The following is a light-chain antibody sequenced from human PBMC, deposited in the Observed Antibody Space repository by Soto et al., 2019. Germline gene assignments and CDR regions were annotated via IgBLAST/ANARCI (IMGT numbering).Light chain of an antibody. CDR1: SSDVGKYNL. CDR2: EDV. CDR3: CSYAGGTSVV. Sequence: QAVVTQPASVSGSPGQSITISCTGTSSDVGKYNLVSWYQQHPGKAPKLMIYEDVERPSGISNRFSGSKSGNTASLTISGLRTEDEADYYCCSYAGGTSVVFGGGTKVTV. J-gene: IGLJ2*01. V-gene: IGLV2-23*01.